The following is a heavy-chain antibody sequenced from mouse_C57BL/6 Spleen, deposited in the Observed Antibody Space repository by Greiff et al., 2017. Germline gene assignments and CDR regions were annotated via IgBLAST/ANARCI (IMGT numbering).Heavy chain of an antibody. CDR1: GYSFTDYN. D-gene: IGHD1-1*01. J-gene: IGHJ4*01. CDR2: INPNYGTT. CDR3: ASGKLGTTVDYYAMDY. V-gene: IGHV1-39*01. Sequence: EVQVVESGPELVKPGASVKISCKASGYSFTDYNMNWVKQSNGKSLEWIGVINPNYGTTSYNQKFKGKATLTVDQSSSTAYMQLNSLTSEDSAVYYCASGKLGTTVDYYAMDYWGQGTSVTVSS.